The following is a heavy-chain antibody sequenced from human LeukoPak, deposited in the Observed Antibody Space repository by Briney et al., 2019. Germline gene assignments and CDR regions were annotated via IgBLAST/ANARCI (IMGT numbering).Heavy chain of an antibody. CDR2: ISWNSGSI. Sequence: PPGRSLRLSCAASGFTFDDYAMHWVRHAPGKGLEWVSGISWNSGSIGYADSVKGRFTISRDNAKNTLYLQMNSLRAEDTAVYYCTRGLLGIDYWGQGALVTVSS. V-gene: IGHV3-9*01. D-gene: IGHD2-8*02. CDR3: TRGLLGIDY. CDR1: GFTFDDYA. J-gene: IGHJ4*02.